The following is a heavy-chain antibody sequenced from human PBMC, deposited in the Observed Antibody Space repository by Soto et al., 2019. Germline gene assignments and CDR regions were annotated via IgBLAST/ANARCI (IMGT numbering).Heavy chain of an antibody. J-gene: IGHJ6*02. CDR2: IIPIFGTA. Sequence: SVKVSCKASGGTFSSYAISWVRQAPGQGLEWMGGIIPIFGTANYAQKFQGRVTITADESTSTAYMELSSLRSEDTAVYYCARGLAARQSYYYYYGMDVWGQGTTVTVSS. CDR3: ARGLAARQSYYYYYGMDV. D-gene: IGHD6-6*01. V-gene: IGHV1-69*13. CDR1: GGTFSSYA.